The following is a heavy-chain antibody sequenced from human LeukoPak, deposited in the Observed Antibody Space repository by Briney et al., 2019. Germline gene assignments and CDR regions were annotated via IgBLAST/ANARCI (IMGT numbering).Heavy chain of an antibody. CDR3: ARGVFALDY. CDR2: TYYRSKWNT. CDR1: GDSVSSNSAT. J-gene: IGHJ4*02. Sequence: SQTLSLTCVIFGDSVSSNSATWNWIRQSPSRGLEWLGRTYYRSKWNTDFAVTVKSRITIRPDTSKNQISLQLKSVTPEGTAAYFCARGVFALDYWGQGTLVTVSS. V-gene: IGHV6-1*01. D-gene: IGHD2-8*01.